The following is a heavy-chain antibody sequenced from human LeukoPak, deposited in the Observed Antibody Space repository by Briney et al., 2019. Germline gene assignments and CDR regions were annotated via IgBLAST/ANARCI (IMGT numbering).Heavy chain of an antibody. CDR2: LNPNSGDT. Sequence: ASVTVSCKASGYTFTDYYMHWVRQAPGQGLEWMGWLNPNSGDTNYAQKFQGTVSITRDTSISTAYMDLSDLRSDDTAVYYCARGRNREMTTMSGGSDYWGQGTLVTVSS. CDR1: GYTFTDYY. J-gene: IGHJ4*02. CDR3: ARGRNREMTTMSGGSDY. D-gene: IGHD5-24*01. V-gene: IGHV1-2*02.